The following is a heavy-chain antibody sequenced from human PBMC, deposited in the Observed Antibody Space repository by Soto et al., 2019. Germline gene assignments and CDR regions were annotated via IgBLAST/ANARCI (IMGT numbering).Heavy chain of an antibody. CDR2: INHSGST. CDR1: GGSFSGYY. J-gene: IGHJ4*02. CDR3: ARDEIQQLNTFDY. Sequence: SETLSLTCAVYGGSFSGYYWSWIRQPPGKGLEWIGEINHSGSTNYNPSLKSRVTISVDTSKNQFSLKLSSVTAADTAVYYCARDEIQQLNTFDYWGQGTLVTVSS. D-gene: IGHD6-13*01. V-gene: IGHV4-34*01.